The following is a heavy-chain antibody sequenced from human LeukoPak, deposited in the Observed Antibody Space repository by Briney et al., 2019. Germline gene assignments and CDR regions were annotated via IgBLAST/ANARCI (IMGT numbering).Heavy chain of an antibody. Sequence: PWGSLRLSCAASGFTFSSHSMNWVRQAPGQGLEWVSSINRRSSYIYYAESVKGRFTICRDNAKKVVYLEMNSLRSEDTAVYYCAREWVRYNWNDANYYYYMDVWGKGTTVTVSS. D-gene: IGHD1-20*01. CDR3: AREWVRYNWNDANYYYYMDV. CDR1: GFTFSSHS. V-gene: IGHV3-21*01. J-gene: IGHJ6*03. CDR2: INRRSSYI.